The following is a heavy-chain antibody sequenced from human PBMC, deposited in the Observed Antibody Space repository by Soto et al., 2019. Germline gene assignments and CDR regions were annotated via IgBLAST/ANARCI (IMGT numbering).Heavy chain of an antibody. CDR2: ISGSAIST. Sequence: EVHLLESGGGFVQPGGSLRLSCVASGFTFSSYAMTWVRQAPGKGLEWVASISGSAISTEYADSVRGRFTISRDNSKNTVFLQMQSLRADDSATYYCVNWNDEDVDWGQGTLVAFSS. J-gene: IGHJ4*01. CDR1: GFTFSSYA. CDR3: VNWNDEDVD. V-gene: IGHV3-23*01. D-gene: IGHD1-1*01.